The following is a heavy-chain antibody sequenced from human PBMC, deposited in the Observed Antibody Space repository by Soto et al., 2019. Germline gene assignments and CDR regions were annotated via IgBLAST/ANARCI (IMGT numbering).Heavy chain of an antibody. J-gene: IGHJ5*02. Sequence: QVQLQESGPGLVKPSETLSLTCTVSGGSISSYYWSWIRQPPGKGLEWIGYIYYSGSTNYNPSPKSRVTISVDTSKNQFTLNLRSVTAADTAVYYCARHVGYCSGGSCLNWFDPWGQGTLVTVSS. V-gene: IGHV4-59*08. CDR1: GGSISSYY. CDR2: IYYSGST. D-gene: IGHD2-15*01. CDR3: ARHVGYCSGGSCLNWFDP.